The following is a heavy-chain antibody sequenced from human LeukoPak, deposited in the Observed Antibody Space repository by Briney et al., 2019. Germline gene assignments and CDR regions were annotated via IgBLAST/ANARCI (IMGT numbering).Heavy chain of an antibody. Sequence: SETLSLTCTVSGGSISSYYWSWIRQPPGKGLEWIGYIYYSGSTNYNPSLKSRVTISVDTSKNQFSLKLSSVTAADTAVHYCARRVDTAMVTYFDYWGQGTLVTVSS. CDR2: IYYSGST. CDR1: GGSISSYY. D-gene: IGHD5-18*01. J-gene: IGHJ4*02. CDR3: ARRVDTAMVTYFDY. V-gene: IGHV4-59*08.